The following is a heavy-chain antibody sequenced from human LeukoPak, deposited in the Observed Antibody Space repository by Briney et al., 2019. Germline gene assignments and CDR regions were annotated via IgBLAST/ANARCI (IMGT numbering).Heavy chain of an antibody. Sequence: PSETLSLTCTVSGGSLSSYYWSWFRQPPGKGLEWSGYIYYSGSTNYNPSLKSRVTISVDTSKNQFSLKLSSVTAADTAVYYCARVTYDFWSGYGNYYFDYWGQGTLVTVSS. CDR2: IYYSGST. CDR3: ARVTYDFWSGYGNYYFDY. D-gene: IGHD3-3*01. J-gene: IGHJ4*02. V-gene: IGHV4-59*01. CDR1: GGSLSSYY.